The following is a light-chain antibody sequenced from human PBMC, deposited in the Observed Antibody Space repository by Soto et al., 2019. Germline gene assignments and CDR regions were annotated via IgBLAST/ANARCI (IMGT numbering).Light chain of an antibody. J-gene: IGLJ1*01. V-gene: IGLV2-8*01. CDR3: SSHGGSNNFYV. CDR1: SSDVGAYNY. Sequence: QSVLTQPPSASGSPGQSVTISCTGTSSDVGAYNYVSWYQQHPGKAPKLMIYEVSQRPSGVPDRFSASKSGNTASLTVSGLQAEDEADYYCSSHGGSNNFYVFGTGTQLTVL. CDR2: EVS.